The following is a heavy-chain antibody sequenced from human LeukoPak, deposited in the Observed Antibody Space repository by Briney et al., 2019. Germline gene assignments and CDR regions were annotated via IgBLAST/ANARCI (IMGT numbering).Heavy chain of an antibody. D-gene: IGHD3-16*01. J-gene: IGHJ4*02. Sequence: GGSLRLSCAASGFTFSSYAMSWVRQAPGKGLEWVSAISGSGGSTYYADSVKGRFTISRDNSKNTLYLQMNSLRAEDTAVYYCASLPGGGGSPYFAYWAREPLATVSS. CDR1: GFTFSSYA. V-gene: IGHV3-23*01. CDR2: ISGSGGST. CDR3: ASLPGGGGSPYFAY.